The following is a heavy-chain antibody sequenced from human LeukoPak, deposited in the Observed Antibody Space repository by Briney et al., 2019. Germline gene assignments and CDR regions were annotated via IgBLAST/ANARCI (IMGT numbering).Heavy chain of an antibody. CDR3: AREYYDFWRSYYYMDV. V-gene: IGHV1-2*02. D-gene: IGHD3-3*01. J-gene: IGHJ6*03. CDR1: GYTFTSYD. Sequence: ASVKVSCKASGYTFTSYDINWVRQATGQGLEWMGWINPNSGGTNYAQKFQGRVTMTRDTSISTAYMELSRLRSDDTAVYYCAREYYDFWRSYYYMDVWGKGTTVTVSS. CDR2: INPNSGGT.